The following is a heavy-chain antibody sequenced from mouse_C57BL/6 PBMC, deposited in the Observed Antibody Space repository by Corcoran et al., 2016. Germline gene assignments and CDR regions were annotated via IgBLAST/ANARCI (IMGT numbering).Heavy chain of an antibody. Sequence: DVQLQESGPGLVKPSQSLSLTCSVTGYSITSGYYWNWIRQFPGNKLEWRGYISYDGSNNYNPSLKNRISITRDTSKNQFFLKLNSVTTEDTATYYCARVTTLYYFDHWGQGTTLTVSS. CDR1: GYSITSGYY. CDR2: ISYDGSN. J-gene: IGHJ2*01. V-gene: IGHV3-6*01. CDR3: ARVTTLYYFDH.